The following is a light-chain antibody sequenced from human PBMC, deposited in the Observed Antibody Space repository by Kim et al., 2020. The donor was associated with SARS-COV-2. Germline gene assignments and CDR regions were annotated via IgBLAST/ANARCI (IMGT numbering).Light chain of an antibody. J-gene: IGKJ4*01. CDR3: QQYNSYLLT. CDR2: KAS. Sequence: ASVGDRVTITCRASQSISSWLAWYQQKPGKAPKLLIYKASSLEGGVPSRFSGSGSGTEFTLTISSLQPDDFATYYCQQYNSYLLTFGGGTKVEIK. CDR1: QSISSW. V-gene: IGKV1-5*03.